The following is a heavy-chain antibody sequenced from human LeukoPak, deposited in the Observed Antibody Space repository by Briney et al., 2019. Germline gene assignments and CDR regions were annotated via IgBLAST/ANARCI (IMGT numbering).Heavy chain of an antibody. J-gene: IGHJ4*02. Sequence: GGSLRLPCAASGFTFDDYAMHWVRQAPGKGLEWVSGISWNSGSIGYADSVKGRFTISRDNAKNSLYLQMNSLRAEDMALYYCAKDMGVAAAGPFDYWGQGTLVTVSS. D-gene: IGHD6-13*01. CDR1: GFTFDDYA. CDR2: ISWNSGSI. CDR3: AKDMGVAAAGPFDY. V-gene: IGHV3-9*03.